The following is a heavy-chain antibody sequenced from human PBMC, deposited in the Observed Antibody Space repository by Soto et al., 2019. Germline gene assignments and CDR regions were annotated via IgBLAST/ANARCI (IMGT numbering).Heavy chain of an antibody. J-gene: IGHJ6*02. Sequence: SLRLSWAASGYTFSDKCMYSVRQALGRGKKRGLKWVARSRHRVHSYSTEYAASVKGRCTISRNDSKNSLYLQMNSLKTEDTAVYYCTRGLVVSRPPHTFSGMVVWGQGNTVTVCS. CDR3: TRGLVVSRPPHTFSGMVV. V-gene: IGHV3-72*01. CDR1: GYTFSDKC. CDR2: SRHRVHSYST.